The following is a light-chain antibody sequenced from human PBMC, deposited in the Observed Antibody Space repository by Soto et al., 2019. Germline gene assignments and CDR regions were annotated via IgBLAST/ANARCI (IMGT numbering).Light chain of an antibody. CDR1: SPNIGRNT. V-gene: IGLV1-44*01. CDR3: AAWDDSMDGPV. J-gene: IGLJ2*01. Sequence: QSVLTQPPSASGTPGQRVTISCSGSSPNIGRNTVNWFQLVPGAAPKLLVYSNNQRPSGVPDRFYGSKSGTSASLAISGLQSEDEADYYCAAWDDSMDGPVFGGGTQRTVL. CDR2: SNN.